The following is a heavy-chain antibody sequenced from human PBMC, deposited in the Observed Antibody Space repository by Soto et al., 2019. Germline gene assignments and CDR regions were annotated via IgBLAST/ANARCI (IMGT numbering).Heavy chain of an antibody. Sequence: GGSLRLSCAASGFTFSSYGMHWVRQAPGKGLEWVAVIWYDGSNKYYADSVKGRFTISRDNSKNTLYLQMNSLRAEDTAVYYCARDTSSGSYQNFDYWGQGTLVTVSS. CDR2: IWYDGSNK. D-gene: IGHD1-26*01. CDR1: GFTFSSYG. V-gene: IGHV3-33*01. CDR3: ARDTSSGSYQNFDY. J-gene: IGHJ4*02.